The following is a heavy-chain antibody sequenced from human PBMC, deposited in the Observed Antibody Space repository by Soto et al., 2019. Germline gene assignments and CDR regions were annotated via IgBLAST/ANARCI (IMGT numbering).Heavy chain of an antibody. V-gene: IGHV3-21*01. D-gene: IGHD6-19*01. CDR1: GFTFSTYS. CDR3: ARGIAVADTWWYDP. CDR2: ISSSSSYI. Sequence: EVQLVESGGGLVKPGGSLRLSCAASGFTFSTYSMNWVRQAPGKGLEWVSSISSSSSYIYYADSVKGRFTISRDNAKNSLYLQMNSLRGEDTAAYYCARGIAVADTWWYDPWGQGTLVTVSS. J-gene: IGHJ5*02.